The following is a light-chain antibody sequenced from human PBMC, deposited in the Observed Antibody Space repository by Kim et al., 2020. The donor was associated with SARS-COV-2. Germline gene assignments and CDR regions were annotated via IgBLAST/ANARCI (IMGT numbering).Light chain of an antibody. CDR1: QSVGSN. J-gene: IGKJ2*01. Sequence: VSPGEGAPLSCRASQSVGSNLAWYQQIPGQAPRLLIYDASRRATGIPARFSGSGSGTEFTLTISSLQSEDFAVYYCQQYNNWPPYTFGRGTKLEI. CDR3: QQYNNWPPYT. V-gene: IGKV3-15*01. CDR2: DAS.